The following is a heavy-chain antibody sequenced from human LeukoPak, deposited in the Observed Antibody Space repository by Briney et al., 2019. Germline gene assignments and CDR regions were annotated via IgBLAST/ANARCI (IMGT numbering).Heavy chain of an antibody. CDR3: ARGGRYYYDSSGYWTYFDY. V-gene: IGHV1-46*01. J-gene: IGHJ4*02. Sequence: ASVKVSCKASGYSITTYYMHWVRQAPGQGLEWMGIINPSGGSTSYAQKFQGRVTMTRDTSTSTVYMELSSLRSEDTAVYYCARGGRYYYDSSGYWTYFDYWGQGTLVTVSS. CDR2: INPSGGST. CDR1: GYSITTYY. D-gene: IGHD3-22*01.